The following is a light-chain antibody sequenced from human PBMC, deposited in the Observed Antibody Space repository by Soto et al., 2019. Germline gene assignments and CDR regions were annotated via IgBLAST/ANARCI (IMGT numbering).Light chain of an antibody. CDR3: QQHHEYGAWT. CDR2: KAS. CDR1: QSVSIW. J-gene: IGKJ1*01. Sequence: DIQMTQSPATLSASVGDTVSITCRASQSVSIWLAWYQQKPGKAPNLLIYKASSLESGVPSRFSGSGSGTEFTLTISSLQPEDFATYYCQQHHEYGAWTFGPGTKVEIK. V-gene: IGKV1-5*03.